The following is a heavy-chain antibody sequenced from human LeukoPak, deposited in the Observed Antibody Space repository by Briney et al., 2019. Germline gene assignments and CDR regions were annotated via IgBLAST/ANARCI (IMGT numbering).Heavy chain of an antibody. Sequence: GASVNVSCTASGYTFTSFYVHWVRQAPGQGLEWMGIIKPSGGSTSYAQRFQGRVTMTRDTSTSTVYMELSSLRSDDTAVYFCARDVGSSSWYYYYGMDVWGQGTTVTVSS. V-gene: IGHV1-46*01. CDR2: IKPSGGST. CDR3: ARDVGSSSWYYYYGMDV. J-gene: IGHJ6*02. CDR1: GYTFTSFY. D-gene: IGHD6-13*01.